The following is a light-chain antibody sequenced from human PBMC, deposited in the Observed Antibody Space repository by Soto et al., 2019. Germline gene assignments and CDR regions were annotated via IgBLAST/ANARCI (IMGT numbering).Light chain of an antibody. J-gene: IGKJ1*01. CDR2: WAS. Sequence: DIVLTQSPDSLAVSLGERATINCKSSQSIFYNSNNKNYLAWYQQKPGQPPKLLIYWASTRGSGVPDRFSGRGYGTDFTLNITSLQAEDVAVYYCQQYSNTPRTFGQGTKVEIK. CDR1: QSIFYNSNNKNY. CDR3: QQYSNTPRT. V-gene: IGKV4-1*01.